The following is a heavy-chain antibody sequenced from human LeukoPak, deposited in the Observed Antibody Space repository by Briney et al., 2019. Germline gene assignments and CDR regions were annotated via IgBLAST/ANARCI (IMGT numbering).Heavy chain of an antibody. CDR3: ARILKRWLQSDY. Sequence: ASVKVSCKASGYTFTSYGISWVRRAPGQGLEWMGWISAYNGNTNYAQKLQGRVTMTTDTSTSTAYMELRSLRSDGTAVYYCARILKRWLQSDYWGQGTLVTVSS. V-gene: IGHV1-18*01. CDR2: ISAYNGNT. CDR1: GYTFTSYG. D-gene: IGHD5-24*01. J-gene: IGHJ4*02.